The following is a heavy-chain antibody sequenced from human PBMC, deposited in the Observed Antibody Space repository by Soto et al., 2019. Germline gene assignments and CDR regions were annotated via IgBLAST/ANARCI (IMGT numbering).Heavy chain of an antibody. V-gene: IGHV4-31*03. CDR3: ARDIVVVVAAQPTAQYNWFDP. J-gene: IGHJ5*02. Sequence: SETLSLTCTVSGGSISSGGYYWSWIRQHPGKGLEWIGYIYYSGSTYYNPSLKSRVTISVDTSKNQFSLKLSSVTAADTAVYYCARDIVVVVAAQPTAQYNWFDPWGQGTLVTVSS. CDR1: GGSISSGGYY. CDR2: IYYSGST. D-gene: IGHD2-15*01.